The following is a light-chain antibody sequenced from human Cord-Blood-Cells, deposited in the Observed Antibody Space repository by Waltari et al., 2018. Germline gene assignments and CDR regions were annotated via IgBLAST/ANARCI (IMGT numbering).Light chain of an antibody. CDR3: SSYTSSSTLV. Sequence: QSALPQPPSVSGSPGHPITISCTGTSSDVGGYNYVSWYQQHPGKAPKLMIYDVSNRPSGVSNRFSGSKSGNTASLTISGLQAEDEADYYCSSYTSSSTLVFGGGTKLTVL. V-gene: IGLV2-14*01. J-gene: IGLJ2*01. CDR1: SSDVGGYNY. CDR2: DVS.